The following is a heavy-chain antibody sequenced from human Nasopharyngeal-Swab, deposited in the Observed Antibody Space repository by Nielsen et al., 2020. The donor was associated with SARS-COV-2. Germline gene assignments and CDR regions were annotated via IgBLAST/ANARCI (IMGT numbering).Heavy chain of an antibody. CDR3: ARSPRYYDSSGKLDY. J-gene: IGHJ4*02. Sequence: SVKVSCKASGYTFTSYAMHWVRQAPGQRLEWMGWINAGNGNTKYSQKFQGRVTITRDTSASTAYMELSSPRSEDTAVYYCARSPRYYDSSGKLDYWGQGTLVTVSS. V-gene: IGHV1-3*01. D-gene: IGHD3-22*01. CDR1: GYTFTSYA. CDR2: INAGNGNT.